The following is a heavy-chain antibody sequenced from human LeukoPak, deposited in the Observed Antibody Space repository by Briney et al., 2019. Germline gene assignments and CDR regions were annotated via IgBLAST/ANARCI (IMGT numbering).Heavy chain of an antibody. CDR1: GYTFTSFG. J-gene: IGHJ4*02. CDR3: ARDHQYDFDY. CDR2: IRAYNGNT. V-gene: IGHV1-18*01. Sequence: GASVKVSCKASGYTFTSFGISWVRQAPGQGLEWMGWIRAYNGNTNYAQKLQGRVTMTTDTSTRTAYMELRSLTSDDTAVYFCARDHQYDFDYWGQGTLVTVSS. D-gene: IGHD2-2*01.